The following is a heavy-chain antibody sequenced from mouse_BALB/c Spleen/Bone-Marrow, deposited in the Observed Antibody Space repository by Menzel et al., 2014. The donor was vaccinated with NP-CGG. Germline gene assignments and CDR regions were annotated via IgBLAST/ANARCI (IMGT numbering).Heavy chain of an antibody. CDR2: IDPANGNT. Sequence: EVQLVESGAELVKPGASVKLSCTASGFNIKDTYMHWVKQRPEQGLEWIGRIDPANGNTKYDPKFQGKATITADTSSNTAYQKLNSLTSEDTSVYYCARLGNYGASYAMDYWGQGTSVTVSS. J-gene: IGHJ4*01. V-gene: IGHV14-3*02. CDR3: ARLGNYGASYAMDY. CDR1: GFNIKDTY. D-gene: IGHD2-1*01.